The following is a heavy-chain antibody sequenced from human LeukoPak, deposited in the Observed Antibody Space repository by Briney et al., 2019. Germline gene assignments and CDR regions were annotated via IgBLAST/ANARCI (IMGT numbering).Heavy chain of an antibody. CDR3: ARQPDIVVMVAAFSFDY. V-gene: IGHV4-39*01. CDR2: IYYSGST. J-gene: IGHJ4*02. CDR1: GGSISSSSYY. D-gene: IGHD2-15*01. Sequence: PSETLSLTCTVSGGSISSSSYYWGWIRQPPGKGLEWIGSIYYSGSTYYNPSLKSRVTISVDTSKNQFSLKLSSVTAADTAVYYCARQPDIVVMVAAFSFDYWGQGTLVTVSS.